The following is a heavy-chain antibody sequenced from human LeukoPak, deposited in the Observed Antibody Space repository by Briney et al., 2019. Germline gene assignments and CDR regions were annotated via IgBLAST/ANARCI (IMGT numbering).Heavy chain of an antibody. D-gene: IGHD3-10*01. J-gene: IGHJ4*02. CDR3: AREFVACEVFDY. CDR1: GFTFSSYA. V-gene: IGHV3-30-3*01. Sequence: PGGSLRLSCAASGFTFSSYAMHWVRQAPGKGLEWVAVMSYDGSNKYYADSVKGRFTISRDNSKNTLYLQMNSLRAEDTAVYYCAREFVACEVFDYWGQGTLVTVSS. CDR2: MSYDGSNK.